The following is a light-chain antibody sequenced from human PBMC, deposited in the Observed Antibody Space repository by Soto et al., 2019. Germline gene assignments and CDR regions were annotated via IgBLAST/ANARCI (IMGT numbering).Light chain of an antibody. CDR3: CSYGGSYTWV. V-gene: IGLV2-11*01. CDR1: SGDVGGYNF. J-gene: IGLJ3*02. Sequence: QSALTQARSVSGSPGQSVNISCSGTSGDVGGYNFVSWYQQHPGNAPKLMIFDVSQRPSGVPDRFSGSKSGNTASLTISGLQAEDEADYYCCSYGGSYTWVFGGGTKVTVL. CDR2: DVS.